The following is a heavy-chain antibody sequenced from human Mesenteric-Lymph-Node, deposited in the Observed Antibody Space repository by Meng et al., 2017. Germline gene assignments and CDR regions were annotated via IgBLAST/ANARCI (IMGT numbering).Heavy chain of an antibody. D-gene: IGHD3-16*01. CDR2: IKSKTDGGTT. V-gene: IGHV3-15*01. CDR1: GFTFSNAW. J-gene: IGHJ4*02. CDR3: TLLPGDTLIQYFDY. Sequence: GESLKISCTASGFTFSNAWMSWVRQAPGKGLEWVGRIKSKTDGGTTDYAAPVKGRFTISRDDSKNTLYLQMNSLKTEDTAVYYCTLLPGDTLIQYFDYWGQGTLVTVSS.